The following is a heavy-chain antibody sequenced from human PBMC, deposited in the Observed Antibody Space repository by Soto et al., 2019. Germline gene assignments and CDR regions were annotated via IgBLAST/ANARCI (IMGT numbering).Heavy chain of an antibody. V-gene: IGHV5-10-1*01. D-gene: IGHD1-26*01. CDR2: IDPSDSYT. CDR1: GYSFTSYW. Sequence: PGESLKISCKGSGYSFTSYWIGWVRQMPGKGLEWMGRIDPSDSYTNYSPSFQGHVTISADKSISTAYLQWSSLKASDTAMYYCARHAPGGFDWFDPWGQGTLVTVSS. CDR3: ARHAPGGFDWFDP. J-gene: IGHJ5*02.